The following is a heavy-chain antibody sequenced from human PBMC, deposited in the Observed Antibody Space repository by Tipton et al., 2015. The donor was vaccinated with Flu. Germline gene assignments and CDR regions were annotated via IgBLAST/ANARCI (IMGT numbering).Heavy chain of an antibody. CDR1: GFTFTTYA. Sequence: SLRLSCAASGFTFTTYAMSWVRQAPGKGLKWVSTISGGGGSTYYTDSVKGRFTISRDNAENSLYLQMNSLRAEDTAVYYCARETQWSNFDYWGQGTLISISS. V-gene: IGHV3-23*01. CDR3: ARETQWSNFDY. CDR2: ISGGGGST. D-gene: IGHD6-19*01. J-gene: IGHJ4*02.